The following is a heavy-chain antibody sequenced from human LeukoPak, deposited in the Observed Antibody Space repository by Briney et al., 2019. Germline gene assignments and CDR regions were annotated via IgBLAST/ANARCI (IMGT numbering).Heavy chain of an antibody. CDR2: IYYSGGT. V-gene: IGHV4-39*07. CDR3: ARDSYYYDSSGEGTY. J-gene: IGHJ4*02. D-gene: IGHD3-22*01. CDR1: GGSISSSSYY. Sequence: SETLSLTCTVSGGSISSSSYYWGWIRQPPGKGLEWIGSIYYSGGTYYNPSLKSRVTISVDTSKNQFSLKLSSVTAADTAVYYCARDSYYYDSSGEGTYWGQGTLVTVSS.